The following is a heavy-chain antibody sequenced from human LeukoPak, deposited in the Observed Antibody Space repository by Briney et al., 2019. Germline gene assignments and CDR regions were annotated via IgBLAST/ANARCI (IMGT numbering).Heavy chain of an antibody. CDR2: IYYSGST. V-gene: IGHV4-59*01. Sequence: PSETLSLTCTVSGGSISSYYWSWIRQPPGKGLEWIGYIYYSGSTNYNPSLKSRVTISVDTSKNQFSLKLSSVTAADTAVYYCARDRISPYYYGMDVWGQGTTVTVSS. J-gene: IGHJ6*02. CDR1: GGSISSYY. CDR3: ARDRISPYYYGMDV.